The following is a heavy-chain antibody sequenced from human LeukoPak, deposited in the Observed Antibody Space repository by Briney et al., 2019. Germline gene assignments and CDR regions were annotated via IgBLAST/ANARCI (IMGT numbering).Heavy chain of an antibody. CDR3: TEDSNWSCDY. J-gene: IGHJ4*02. D-gene: IGHD1-1*01. CDR2: IRNDGSDK. Sequence: PGGSLRLSCAVSGFTFRKYGIHWVRQAPGKGLEWVTFIRNDGSDKYYADSVKGRFTISRDNSKNTVFLQMNSLRAEDTAVYYCTEDSNWSCDYWGQGTLVSVSS. V-gene: IGHV3-30*02. CDR1: GFTFRKYG.